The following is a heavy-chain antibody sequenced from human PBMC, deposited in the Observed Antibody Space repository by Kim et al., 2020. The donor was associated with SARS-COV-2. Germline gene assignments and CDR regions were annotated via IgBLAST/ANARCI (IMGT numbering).Heavy chain of an antibody. V-gene: IGHV4-31*02. J-gene: IGHJ4*02. D-gene: IGHD3-10*02. Sequence: YYNPTLKSRSTMSVDTSKNQFSLKRNSVSAADTAVYFCATLGKQYVNSIDFWGQGTLVSVSS. CDR3: ATLGKQYVNSIDF.